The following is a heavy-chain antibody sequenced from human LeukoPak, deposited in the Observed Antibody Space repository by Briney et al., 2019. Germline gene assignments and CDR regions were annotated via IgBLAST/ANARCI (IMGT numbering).Heavy chain of an antibody. Sequence: PGGSLRLPCAASGFSFSSYWMSWVRQAPGKGLEWVANIKQDGSEKYYVDSVKGRFTISRDNAKNSLYLQMNSLRAEDTAVYYCARDDSSGYYPLYYFDYWGQGTLVTVSS. D-gene: IGHD3-22*01. V-gene: IGHV3-7*01. CDR1: GFSFSSYW. J-gene: IGHJ4*02. CDR2: IKQDGSEK. CDR3: ARDDSSGYYPLYYFDY.